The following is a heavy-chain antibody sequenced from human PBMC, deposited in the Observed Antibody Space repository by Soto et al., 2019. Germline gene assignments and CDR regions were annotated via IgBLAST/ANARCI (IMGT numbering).Heavy chain of an antibody. CDR1: GGAIPGYY. V-gene: IGHV4-59*01. CDR3: SRERGAVASTEDAFDI. Sequence: LSLTCNVSGGAIPGYYWNWIRQPPGKGLEWIGYVYFSGSTKYNPSLKSRVTILVDMSKNQFYLRLTSVTSADTAVYYCSRERGAVASTEDAFDIWGQGTMVTV. CDR2: VYFSGST. J-gene: IGHJ3*02. D-gene: IGHD6-19*01.